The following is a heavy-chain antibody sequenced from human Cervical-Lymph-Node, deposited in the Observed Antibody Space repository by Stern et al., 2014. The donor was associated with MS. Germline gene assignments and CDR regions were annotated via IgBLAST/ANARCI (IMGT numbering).Heavy chain of an antibody. CDR2: IVPDSNVA. J-gene: IGHJ4*02. V-gene: IGHV1-69*02. CDR3: AGPAPLG. D-gene: IGHD2-2*01. CDR1: GGTLSTYT. Sequence: QVQLVQPGAELKKPGSSVKVSCKASGGTLSTYTITWVRQAPGQGLEWMGRIVPDSNVANYAQKLEDRRAITADKSTSTEYMGVSSLRSDDTAVYYCAGPAPLGWGQGTLVTVSS.